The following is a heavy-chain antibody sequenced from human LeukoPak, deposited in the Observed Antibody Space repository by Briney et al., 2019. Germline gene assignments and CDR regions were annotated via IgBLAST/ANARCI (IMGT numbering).Heavy chain of an antibody. V-gene: IGHV3-23*01. CDR1: GFTFSSYA. D-gene: IGHD6-19*01. J-gene: IGHJ4*02. CDR3: AKDGPYSSGWYLVSFDY. CDR2: ISGSGGST. Sequence: PGGSLRLSCAASGFTFSSYAMSWVRQAPGKGLEWVSAISGSGGSTYYADSVKGRFTISRDNSKNTLYLQMNSLRAEDTAVYYCAKDGPYSSGWYLVSFDYWGQGTLVTVSS.